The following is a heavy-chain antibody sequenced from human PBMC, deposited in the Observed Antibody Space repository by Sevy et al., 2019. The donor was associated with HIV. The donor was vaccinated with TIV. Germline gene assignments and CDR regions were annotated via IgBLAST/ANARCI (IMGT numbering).Heavy chain of an antibody. CDR1: GGSISSSSYY. CDR3: ARHLSRPISLAAAGIGAFDI. V-gene: IGHV4-39*01. D-gene: IGHD6-13*01. J-gene: IGHJ3*02. Sequence: SETLSLTCTVSGGSISSSSYYWGWIRQPPGKGLEWIGSIYYSGSTYYNPSLKSRVTISVDTSKNQFSLKLSSVTAADSAVYDCARHLSRPISLAAAGIGAFDIWGQGTMVTVSS. CDR2: IYYSGST.